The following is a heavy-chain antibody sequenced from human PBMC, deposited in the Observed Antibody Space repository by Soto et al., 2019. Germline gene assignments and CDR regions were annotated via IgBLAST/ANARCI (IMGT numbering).Heavy chain of an antibody. J-gene: IGHJ4*02. CDR3: ATTSVTLNGLPHYFDL. V-gene: IGHV3-23*01. Sequence: EMQLLESGGGLVQPGGSLRLSCAASGFTFSSFAMSWVRQAPGKGLDWVSAISGSGGSTYSADSVKGRFTISRDNAESSLYLQMNSLTAADTSLYYCATTSVTLNGLPHYFDLWGRGTLVTVSS. CDR2: ISGSGGST. CDR1: GFTFSSFA. D-gene: IGHD2-21*02.